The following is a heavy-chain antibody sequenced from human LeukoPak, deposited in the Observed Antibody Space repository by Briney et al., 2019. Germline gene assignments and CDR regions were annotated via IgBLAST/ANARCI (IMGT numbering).Heavy chain of an antibody. CDR2: ISWNSGNI. CDR3: AKDIRSSDYYSYFDY. CDR1: GFTFDDHA. D-gene: IGHD3-22*01. Sequence: GRSLRLSCAASGFTFDDHAMHWVRQAPGKGLEWVSGISWNSGNIVYADSVKGRFTISRDNAKNSLYLQMNSLRAEDTALYYCAKDIRSSDYYSYFDYWGQGTLVTVSS. J-gene: IGHJ4*02. V-gene: IGHV3-9*01.